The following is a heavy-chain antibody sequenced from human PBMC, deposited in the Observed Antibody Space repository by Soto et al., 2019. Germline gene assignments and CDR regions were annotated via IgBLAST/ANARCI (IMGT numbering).Heavy chain of an antibody. J-gene: IGHJ4*02. Sequence: QVQLVQSGAEVKKPGSSVKVSCKASGGTFSSYAISWVRQAPGQGLEWMGGIIPIFGTANYAQKFQGRVTITADESTSTAYMELSSLRSDDTAVYYCARVAYCGGDCYSPPDYWGQGTLVTVSS. CDR1: GGTFSSYA. CDR3: ARVAYCGGDCYSPPDY. V-gene: IGHV1-69*01. CDR2: IIPIFGTA. D-gene: IGHD2-21*02.